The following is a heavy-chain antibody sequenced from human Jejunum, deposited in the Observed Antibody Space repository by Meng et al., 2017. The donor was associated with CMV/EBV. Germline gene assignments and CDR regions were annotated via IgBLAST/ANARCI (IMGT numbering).Heavy chain of an antibody. V-gene: IGHV4-39*06. Sequence: GWIRQPPGKGLEWIGSMYYSETTYYNPSLKSRVTISLDASKNQFTLRLSSVTAVDTAVYYCARDNLLYYDFWSGSSNNYYHGMDVWGQGTTVTVSS. CDR2: MYYSETT. J-gene: IGHJ6*02. D-gene: IGHD3-3*01. CDR3: ARDNLLYYDFWSGSSNNYYHGMDV.